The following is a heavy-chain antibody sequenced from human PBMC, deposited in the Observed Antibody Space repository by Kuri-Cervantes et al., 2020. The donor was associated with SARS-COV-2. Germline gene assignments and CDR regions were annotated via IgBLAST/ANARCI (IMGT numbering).Heavy chain of an antibody. CDR1: GGSISSSSYY. CDR3: ARRRFWSGYYNTYYFDY. CDR2: IYSSGST. D-gene: IGHD3-3*01. Sequence: ESLKISCTVSGGSISSSSYYWGWIRQPPGNGLEWIGSIYSSGSTYYNPSLKSQVTITVDTSKNQFSLKLSSVTAAATAVYYCARRRFWSGYYNTYYFDYWGQGTLVTVSS. J-gene: IGHJ4*02. V-gene: IGHV4-39*01.